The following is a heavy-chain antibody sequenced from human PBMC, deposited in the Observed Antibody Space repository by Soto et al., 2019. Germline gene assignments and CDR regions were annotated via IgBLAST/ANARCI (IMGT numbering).Heavy chain of an antibody. CDR2: ISGSGGST. J-gene: IGHJ1*01. CDR3: AKAAVHYYYDSSGYPTAEYFQH. D-gene: IGHD3-22*01. V-gene: IGHV3-23*01. Sequence: GGSLRLSCAASGFTFSSYAMSWVRQAPGKGLEWVSAISGSGGSTYYADSVKGRFTISRDNSKNTLYLQMNSLRVEDTAVYYCAKAAVHYYYDSSGYPTAEYFQHWGQGTLVTVSS. CDR1: GFTFSSYA.